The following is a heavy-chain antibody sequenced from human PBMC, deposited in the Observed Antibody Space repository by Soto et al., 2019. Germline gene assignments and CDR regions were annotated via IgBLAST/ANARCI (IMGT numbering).Heavy chain of an antibody. CDR2: INGGGDGT. V-gene: IGHV3-23*01. CDR3: AKETAIVGEPCLDY. CDR1: GFTFRNYA. D-gene: IGHD1-26*01. J-gene: IGHJ4*02. Sequence: EVQLLESGGGLVQPGGSLRLSCAASGFTFRNYAMSWVRQAPGKGLEWVSGINGGGDGTFYADSVRGRFTIYRDNSKNTVYVEMNSLRAEDTAVYYCAKETAIVGEPCLDYWGQGTLVTVSS.